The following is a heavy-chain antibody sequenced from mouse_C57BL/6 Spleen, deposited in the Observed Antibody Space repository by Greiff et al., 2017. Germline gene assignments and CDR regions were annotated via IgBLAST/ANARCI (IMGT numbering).Heavy chain of an antibody. Sequence: QVQLQQPGAELVMPGASVKLSCKASGYTFTSYWMHWVKQRPGQGLEWIGEIDPSDSYTNYNQKFKGKSTLTVDKSSSTAYMQLSSLTSEDSAVYDCAKGLRLRYAMDYWGQGTSVTVSS. V-gene: IGHV1-69*01. J-gene: IGHJ4*01. CDR3: AKGLRLRYAMDY. CDR2: IDPSDSYT. CDR1: GYTFTSYW. D-gene: IGHD3-2*02.